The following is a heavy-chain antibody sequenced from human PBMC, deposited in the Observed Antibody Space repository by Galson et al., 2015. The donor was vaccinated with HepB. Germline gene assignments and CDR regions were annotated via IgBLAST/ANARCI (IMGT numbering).Heavy chain of an antibody. CDR2: IAYDGSQT. D-gene: IGHD2-8*01. J-gene: IGHJ6*02. CDR3: ARYNGENGVSYGLDV. CDR1: GFTFSSYG. Sequence: SLRLSCAASGFTFSSYGMHWVRQAPGKGLEWMAVIAYDGSQTYYADSVRGRLTISRDNSKNTLSLQMNSLRSEDTAVYYCARYNGENGVSYGLDVGGQGTTVTVSS. V-gene: IGHV3-33*01.